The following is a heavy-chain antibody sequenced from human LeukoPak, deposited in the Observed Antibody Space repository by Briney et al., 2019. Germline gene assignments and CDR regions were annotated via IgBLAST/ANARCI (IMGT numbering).Heavy chain of an antibody. J-gene: IGHJ5*02. CDR2: IKMDGSSI. CDR3: ARDNSPGWFGP. CDR1: GFIFSSRW. V-gene: IGHV3-74*01. D-gene: IGHD4-11*01. Sequence: PGGSLRLSCAASGFIFSSRWMHWVGRGPGKGLEWVSRIKMDGSSIDYADSVRGRFTVSRDNAKNTLYLEMNSLRVEDTAVYYCARDNSPGWFGPWGQGALVTVSS.